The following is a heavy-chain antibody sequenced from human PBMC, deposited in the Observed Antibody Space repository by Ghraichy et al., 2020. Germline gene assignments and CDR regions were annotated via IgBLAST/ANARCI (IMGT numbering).Heavy chain of an antibody. Sequence: GGSLRLSYAASGFTFSKYAMHWVRQAPGKGLEWVALISFDGSKTDYADSVKVRCTISRDNSKNIVYLQVNSLRPDDTAVYYCAKVEYYYDSHPWYWGQGTLVSVSS. J-gene: IGHJ4*02. D-gene: IGHD3-22*01. CDR3: AKVEYYYDSHPWY. V-gene: IGHV3-30*18. CDR1: GFTFSKYA. CDR2: ISFDGSKT.